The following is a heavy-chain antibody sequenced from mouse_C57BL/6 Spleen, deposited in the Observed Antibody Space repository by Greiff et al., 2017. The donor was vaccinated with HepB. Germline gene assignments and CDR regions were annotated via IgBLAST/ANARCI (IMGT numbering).Heavy chain of an antibody. CDR3: SIDPAQAFYFHY. D-gene: IGHD3-2*02. CDR2: ISDGGSYT. CDR1: GFTFSSYA. Sequence: EVKVVESGGGLVKPGGSLKLSCAASGFTFSSYAMSWVRQTPEKRLEWVATISDGGSYTYYPDNVKGRFTISRDNANNNLYLQMSHLKSEDTAMYYWSIDPAQAFYFHYWGQGTTLTVSS. J-gene: IGHJ2*01. V-gene: IGHV5-4*03.